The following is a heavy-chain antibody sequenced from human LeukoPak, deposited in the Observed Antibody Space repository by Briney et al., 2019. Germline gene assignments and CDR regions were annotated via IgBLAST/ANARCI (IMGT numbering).Heavy chain of an antibody. CDR1: GGSISSYY. V-gene: IGHV4-59*01. Sequence: PSETLSLTCAVSGGSISSYYWSWIRQPPGKGLEWIGYIYYSGSTNYNPSLKSRVTISVDTSKNQFSLKLSSVTAADTAVYYCASLGSSSGWYWENWFDPWGQGTLVTVSS. CDR3: ASLGSSSGWYWENWFDP. D-gene: IGHD6-19*01. CDR2: IYYSGST. J-gene: IGHJ5*02.